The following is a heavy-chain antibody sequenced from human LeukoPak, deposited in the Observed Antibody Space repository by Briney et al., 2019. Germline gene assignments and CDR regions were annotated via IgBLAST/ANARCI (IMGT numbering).Heavy chain of an antibody. J-gene: IGHJ1*01. CDR2: ISGSGGST. Sequence: GGSLRLSCAASGFTFSSYAMSWVRQAPGKGREWVSAISGSGGSTYYADSVKGRFTISRDNSKNTLYLQMNSLRAEDTAVYYCAKVSYYDSSGYYPTEYFQHWGQGTLVTVSS. D-gene: IGHD3-22*01. CDR3: AKVSYYDSSGYYPTEYFQH. V-gene: IGHV3-23*01. CDR1: GFTFSSYA.